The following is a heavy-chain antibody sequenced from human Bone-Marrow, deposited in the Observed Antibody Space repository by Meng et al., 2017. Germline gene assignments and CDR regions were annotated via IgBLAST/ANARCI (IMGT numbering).Heavy chain of an antibody. CDR2: INPNSGGT. J-gene: IGHJ4*02. V-gene: IGHV1-2*06. CDR3: ERVIMITFGGVIGQVAAHNGGFDY. Sequence: AAVKVSCKASGYTFTGYYMHWARQAPGQGLEWMGRINPNSGGTNYAQKFQGRVTMTRDTSISTAYMELSRLRYDDKAVYYCERVIMITFGGVIGQVAAHNGGFDYWGQGTLVTVSS. D-gene: IGHD3-16*02. CDR1: GYTFTGYY.